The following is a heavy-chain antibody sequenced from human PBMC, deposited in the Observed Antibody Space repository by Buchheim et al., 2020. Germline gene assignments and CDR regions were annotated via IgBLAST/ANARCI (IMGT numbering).Heavy chain of an antibody. CDR2: INPSGGST. V-gene: IGHV1-46*01. CDR3: AREGERWLQLEAPLNWFDV. CDR1: GYTFTGYY. Sequence: QVQLVQSGAEVKKPGASVKVSCKASGYTFTGYYMHWVRQAPGQGLEWMGIINPSGGSTSYAQKFQGRVTMTRDTSTSTVYMEVSSLRSEDTAVYYCAREGERWLQLEAPLNWFDVWGQGTL. J-gene: IGHJ5*02. D-gene: IGHD5-24*01.